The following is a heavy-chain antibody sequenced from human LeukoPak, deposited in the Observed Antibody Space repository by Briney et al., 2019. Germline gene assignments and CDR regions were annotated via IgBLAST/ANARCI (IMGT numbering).Heavy chain of an antibody. D-gene: IGHD2-15*01. J-gene: IGHJ4*02. CDR3: ARDVSEYPYPEVTLDY. CDR2: ISYDGSNK. Sequence: GRSLRLSCAASGFTFSSYAMHWVRQAPGKGLEWVAVISYDGSNKYYADSVKGRFTITRDNSKNTLYLQMNSLRAEDTAVYYCARDVSEYPYPEVTLDYWGQGALVTVSS. V-gene: IGHV3-30-3*01. CDR1: GFTFSSYA.